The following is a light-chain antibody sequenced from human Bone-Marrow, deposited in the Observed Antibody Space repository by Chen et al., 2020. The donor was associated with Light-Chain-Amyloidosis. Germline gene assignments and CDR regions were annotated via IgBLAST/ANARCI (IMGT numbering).Light chain of an antibody. CDR2: DDS. V-gene: IGLV3-21*02. CDR1: NIGSTS. CDR3: QVWDRSSDRPV. J-gene: IGLJ3*02. Sequence: SYVLTQPSSVSVAPGQTATIACGGNNIGSTSVHWYQQTPGQAPLLVVYDDSDRPSGTPERLSGSNSGNTATLPISRVEAGDEAVYYCQVWDRSSDRPVFGGGTKLTVL.